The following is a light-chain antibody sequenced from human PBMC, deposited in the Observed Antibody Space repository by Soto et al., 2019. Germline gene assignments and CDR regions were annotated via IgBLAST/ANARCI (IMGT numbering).Light chain of an antibody. CDR2: GAS. J-gene: IGKJ5*01. Sequence: DIVMTQSPATLSVAPGERVTFSCRASQGVSRKLAWYQHKPGQAPRHLISGASTGATGIPARFSGSGSGTEFTLTISSLQSEDCAIYYCQQYHTWPITFG. CDR3: QQYHTWPIT. V-gene: IGKV3-15*01. CDR1: QGVSRK.